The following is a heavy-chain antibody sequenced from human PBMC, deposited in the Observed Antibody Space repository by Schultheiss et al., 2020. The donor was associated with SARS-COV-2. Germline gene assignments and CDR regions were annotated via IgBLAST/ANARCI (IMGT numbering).Heavy chain of an antibody. CDR2: IYYSGST. J-gene: IGHJ5*02. CDR3: ARRYCSSTSCYTHGSDRTPNNWFDP. V-gene: IGHV4-34*01. CDR1: GGSFSGYY. D-gene: IGHD2-2*02. Sequence: SETLSLTCAVYGGSFSGYYWSWIRQPPGKGLEWIGSIYYSGSTYYNPSLKSRVTISVDTSKNQFSLKLSSVTAADTAVYYCARRYCSSTSCYTHGSDRTPNNWFDPWGQGTLVTVSS.